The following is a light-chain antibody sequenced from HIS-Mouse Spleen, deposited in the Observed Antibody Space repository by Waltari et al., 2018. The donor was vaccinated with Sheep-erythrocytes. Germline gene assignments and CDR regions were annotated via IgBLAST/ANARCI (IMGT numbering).Light chain of an antibody. V-gene: IGKV1-5*03. CDR2: NAS. CDR1: QSISSW. J-gene: IGKJ1*01. Sequence: DIQMTQSPSTLSASVGDRVTIPCRASQSISSWLAWYQQKPGKAPKLLIYNASSLESGVPSRFSGSGSGTEFTLTISSLQPDDFATYDCQQYNSYWTFGQGTKVEIK. CDR3: QQYNSYWT.